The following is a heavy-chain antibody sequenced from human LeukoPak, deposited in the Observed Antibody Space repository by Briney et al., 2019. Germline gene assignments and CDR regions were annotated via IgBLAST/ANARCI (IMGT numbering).Heavy chain of an antibody. J-gene: IGHJ5*02. CDR3: ARQNFGAVIKWFDP. V-gene: IGHV4-39*01. CDR2: IYYSGST. D-gene: IGHD3-3*01. CDR1: GGSIASASNY. Sequence: PSETLSLTCTVSGGSIASASNYWGWIRQPPGKGLEWIGYIYYSGSTNYNPSLKSRVTISIDTSKNQFSLKLSSVTAADTAVYYCARQNFGAVIKWFDPWGQGTLVTVSS.